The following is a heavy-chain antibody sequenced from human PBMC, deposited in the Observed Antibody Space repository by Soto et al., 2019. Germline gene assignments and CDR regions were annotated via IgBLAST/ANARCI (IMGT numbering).Heavy chain of an antibody. V-gene: IGHV3-23*01. J-gene: IGHJ1*01. D-gene: IGHD6-13*01. CDR3: AREGEQLLVASEYFQH. CDR2: ISGSGGST. CDR1: GFTFSSYA. Sequence: GGSLRLSCAASGFTFSSYAMSWVRQAPGKGLEWVSAISGSGGSTYYADSVKGRFTISRDNSKKTLYLQMNSLRAEDTALYYCAREGEQLLVASEYFQHWGQGTLVTVSS.